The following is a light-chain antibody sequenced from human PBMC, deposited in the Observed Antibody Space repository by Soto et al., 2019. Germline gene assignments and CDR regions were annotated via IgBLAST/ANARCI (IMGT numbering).Light chain of an antibody. CDR1: HSVTSSY. CDR2: GAS. CDR3: QQYGSSPYT. J-gene: IGKJ2*01. V-gene: IGKV3-20*01. Sequence: ESVLTQSPGTLSLSPGERATLSCRASHSVTSSYLAWYQHKPGQAPRLLIYGASSRATGIPARFSGSGSGTDFTLTISRLEPEDFAVYYCQQYGSSPYTFGRGTKLEIK.